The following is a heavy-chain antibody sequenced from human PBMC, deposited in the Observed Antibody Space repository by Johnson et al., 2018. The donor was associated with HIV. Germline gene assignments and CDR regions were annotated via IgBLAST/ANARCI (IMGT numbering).Heavy chain of an antibody. CDR3: ARGALGSFDI. J-gene: IGHJ3*02. Sequence: VQLVESGGGSVQPGGSLRLSCAASGFTFSSYWMHWVRQAPGKGLMWVSNIKTDGSNTTYADSVKGRFTISRDNAKNTVYLQMDSLRDEDMAVYYCARGALGSFDIWGQGTMVTVSA. V-gene: IGHV3-74*02. CDR1: GFTFSSYW. D-gene: IGHD3-10*01. CDR2: IKTDGSNT.